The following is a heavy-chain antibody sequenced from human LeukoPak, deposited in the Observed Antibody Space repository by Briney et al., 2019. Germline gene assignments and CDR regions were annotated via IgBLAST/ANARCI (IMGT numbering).Heavy chain of an antibody. Sequence: GGSLRLSCAASGFTFSSYAMSWVRQAPGKGLEWLSGISGSGGATYYADSVKGQFTISRDNSKNTLYLQMNSLRAEDTAVYYCAKGGVPAGYYYYMDVWGKGTTVTVSS. J-gene: IGHJ6*03. V-gene: IGHV3-23*01. D-gene: IGHD1-1*01. CDR2: ISGSGGAT. CDR1: GFTFSSYA. CDR3: AKGGVPAGYYYYMDV.